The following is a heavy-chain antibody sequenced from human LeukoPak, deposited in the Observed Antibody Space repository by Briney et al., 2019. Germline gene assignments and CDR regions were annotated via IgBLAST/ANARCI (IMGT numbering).Heavy chain of an antibody. J-gene: IGHJ4*02. V-gene: IGHV1-46*01. D-gene: IGHD2-15*01. CDR2: INPSGGST. Sequence: ASVKVSCKASGYTFTSYYMHWVRQAPGQGLEWMGIINPSGGSTSYAQKLQGRVTMTRDTSTSTVYMELSSLRSEDTAVYYCAREMMVEDIVVVVAATRSQHEYYFDYWGQGTLVTVSS. CDR1: GYTFTSYY. CDR3: AREMMVEDIVVVVAATRSQHEYYFDY.